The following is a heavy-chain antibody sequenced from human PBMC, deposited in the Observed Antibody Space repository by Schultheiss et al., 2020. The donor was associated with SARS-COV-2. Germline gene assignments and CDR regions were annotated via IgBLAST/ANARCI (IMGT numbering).Heavy chain of an antibody. V-gene: IGHV4-61*08. D-gene: IGHD3-22*01. J-gene: IGHJ5*02. Sequence: SETLSLTCTVSGGSISSGGYYLSWIRQPPGKGLEWIGYIYYSGSTNYNPSLKSRVTMSVDTSKNQFSLKLSSVTAADTAVYYCARENLITMIVEFHGRTVWFDPWGQGTLVTVSS. CDR3: ARENLITMIVEFHGRTVWFDP. CDR2: IYYSGST. CDR1: GGSISSGGYY.